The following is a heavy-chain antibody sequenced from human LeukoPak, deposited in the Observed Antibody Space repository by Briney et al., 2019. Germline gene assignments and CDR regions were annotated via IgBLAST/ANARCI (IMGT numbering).Heavy chain of an antibody. V-gene: IGHV4-4*09. J-gene: IGHJ4*02. D-gene: IGHD6-19*01. CDR1: SGSISTYY. Sequence: SETLSLTCTVSSGSISTYYWSWIRQPPGRDLEWLGDISHNGNTNYNPSLQSRVTLSVDTSKSQFSLRLTSVTATDTAVYYCACLSVAHNNYFDYWGQGILVTVSS. CDR2: ISHNGNT. CDR3: ACLSVAHNNYFDY.